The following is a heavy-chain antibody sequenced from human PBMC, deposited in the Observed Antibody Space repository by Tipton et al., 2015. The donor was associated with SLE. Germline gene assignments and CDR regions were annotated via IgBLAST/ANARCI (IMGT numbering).Heavy chain of an antibody. CDR2: IYYSGST. V-gene: IGHV4-61*01. Sequence: GEALSSGSHYWSWIRQPPGKGLEWIGYIYYSGSTNYNPSLKSRVTISVDTSKTQFSLKLRSVTAADTAVYYCARDQGGREIDFWGQGTLVTVSS. CDR1: GEALSSGSHY. D-gene: IGHD1-26*01. CDR3: ARDQGGREIDF. J-gene: IGHJ4*02.